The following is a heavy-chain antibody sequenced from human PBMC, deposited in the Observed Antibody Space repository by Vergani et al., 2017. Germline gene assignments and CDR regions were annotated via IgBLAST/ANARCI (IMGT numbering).Heavy chain of an antibody. J-gene: IGHJ5*02. CDR3: ARLSQEMVRGVIIPVANGFDP. D-gene: IGHD3-10*01. Sequence: QLQLQESGPGLVKPSETLSLTCTVSGGSISSSSYYWGWIRQPPGKGLEWIGSIYYSGSTSYNPSLKSRVTISVDTSKNQFSLKLSSVPAADTAVYYCARLSQEMVRGVIIPVANGFDPWGQGTLVTVSS. CDR2: IYYSGST. V-gene: IGHV4-39*01. CDR1: GGSISSSSYY.